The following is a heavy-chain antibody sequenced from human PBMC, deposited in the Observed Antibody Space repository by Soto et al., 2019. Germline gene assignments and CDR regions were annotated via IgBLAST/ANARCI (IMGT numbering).Heavy chain of an antibody. CDR3: ARESSSPNFFYYGMDV. D-gene: IGHD6-6*01. J-gene: IGHJ6*02. CDR1: GGTFSSYA. Sequence: QVQLVQSGAEVKKPGSSVTVSCTASGGTFSSYAVNWVRQAPGQGLEWMGVVIPKASQPKYAQKFQGRVTITADYSTAYMEVSSLTSDDPAVYYCARESSSPNFFYYGMDVWGQGTTVIVSS. CDR2: VIPKASQP. V-gene: IGHV1-69*01.